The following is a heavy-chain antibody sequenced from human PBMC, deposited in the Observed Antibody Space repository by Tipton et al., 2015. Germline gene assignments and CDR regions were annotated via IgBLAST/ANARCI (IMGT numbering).Heavy chain of an antibody. CDR3: ARGSDYYDSSGSDY. D-gene: IGHD3-22*01. CDR2: ISYNGRT. Sequence: GLVKPSETLSLTCTVSGGAITPHYWTWIRQPPGKALEWIGYISYNGRTKYNPSLKSRVSISIDKSENQISMRLKSLTAADTAVYFCARGSDYYDSSGSDYWGQGTLVTVSS. V-gene: IGHV4-59*11. CDR1: GGAITPHY. J-gene: IGHJ4*02.